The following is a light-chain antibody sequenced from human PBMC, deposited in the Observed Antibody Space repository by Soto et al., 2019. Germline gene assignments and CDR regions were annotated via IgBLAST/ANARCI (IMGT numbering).Light chain of an antibody. CDR1: QTISLY. CDR3: QQSYLVPET. J-gene: IGKJ2*01. V-gene: IGKV1-39*01. CDR2: TTS. Sequence: DVQMTQSPSSLSASLGDRVTIICRASQTISLYLNWYQQKPGKAPKLLIATTSYLQNGVPSRFSGSRSGTDFSLTISSLQHEDFATYYCQQSYLVPETFGRGTKVDIK.